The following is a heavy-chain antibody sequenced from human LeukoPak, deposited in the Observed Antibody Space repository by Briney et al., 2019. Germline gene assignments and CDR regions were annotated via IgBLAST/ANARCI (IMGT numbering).Heavy chain of an antibody. Sequence: RPGGSLRLSCAASGFTFSSYGMHWVRQAPGKGLEWVSLISGDGGSTYYADSVKGRFTISRDNSKNSLYLQMNSLRTEDTAMYYCARLLGRLNTVTTLAYDYWGQGTLVTVSS. J-gene: IGHJ4*02. CDR3: ARLLGRLNTVTTLAYDY. V-gene: IGHV3-43*02. CDR2: ISGDGGST. D-gene: IGHD4-17*01. CDR1: GFTFSSYG.